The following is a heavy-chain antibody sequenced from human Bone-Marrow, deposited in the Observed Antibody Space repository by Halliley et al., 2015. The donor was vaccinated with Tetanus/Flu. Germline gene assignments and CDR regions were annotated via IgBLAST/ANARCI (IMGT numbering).Heavy chain of an antibody. CDR2: IIPYGNI. J-gene: IGHJ6*02. D-gene: IGHD3-10*01. Sequence: TLSLTCAVYGGSFGDSGYYWNWCRQPPGKGLEWIGEIIPYGNINYNQSLQSRVTISVDTSKNQFSLKLSSVSAADTAVYYCARGHRVSIGLGTYYNFGMDAWGQGTAVSLSS. CDR1: GGSFGDSGYY. V-gene: IGHV4-34*01. CDR3: ARGHRVSIGLGTYYNFGMDA.